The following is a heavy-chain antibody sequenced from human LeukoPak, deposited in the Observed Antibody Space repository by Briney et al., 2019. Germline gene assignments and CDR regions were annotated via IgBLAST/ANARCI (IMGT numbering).Heavy chain of an antibody. Sequence: GASVKVSCKASGYTFTSYYMHWVRQAPGQGLEWMGIINPSGGSTSYAQKFQGRVTMTRDTSTSTVYMELSSLRSEDTAVYYCARAVFGGDSWYYFDYRGQGTLVTVSS. CDR3: ARAVFGGDSWYYFDY. D-gene: IGHD2-21*02. CDR1: GYTFTSYY. V-gene: IGHV1-46*01. J-gene: IGHJ4*02. CDR2: INPSGGST.